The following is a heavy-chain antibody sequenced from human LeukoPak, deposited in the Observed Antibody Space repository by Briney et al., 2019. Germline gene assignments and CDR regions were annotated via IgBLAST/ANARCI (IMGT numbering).Heavy chain of an antibody. Sequence: PGRSLRLSCAASGFTFSSYVMHWVRQAPGKGLEWVAVISYDGSNKYYADSVKGRFTISRDNSKNTLYLQMNSLRAEDTAVYYCAKVRYSSSWRFDYWGQGTLVTVSS. D-gene: IGHD6-13*01. CDR2: ISYDGSNK. CDR3: AKVRYSSSWRFDY. CDR1: GFTFSSYV. V-gene: IGHV3-30*18. J-gene: IGHJ4*02.